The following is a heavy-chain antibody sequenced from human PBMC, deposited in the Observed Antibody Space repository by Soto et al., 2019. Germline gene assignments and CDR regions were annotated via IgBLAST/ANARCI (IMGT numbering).Heavy chain of an antibody. CDR1: GGTFSSYA. Sequence: GASVKVSCKASGGTFSSYAISWVRQAPGQGLEWMGGIIPIFGTANYAQKFQGRVTITADKSTSTAYMELSSLRSEDTAVYYCARASFYGDYYYHGMDVWGQGTTVTVS. V-gene: IGHV1-69*06. CDR3: ARASFYGDYYYHGMDV. J-gene: IGHJ6*02. CDR2: IIPIFGTA. D-gene: IGHD4-17*01.